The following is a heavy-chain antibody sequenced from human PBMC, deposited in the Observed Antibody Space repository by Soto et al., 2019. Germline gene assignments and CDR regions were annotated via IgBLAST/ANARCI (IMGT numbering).Heavy chain of an antibody. Sequence: SETLSLTCTVSGGSISSGDYYWSWIRQPPGKGLEWIGYIYYSGSTNYNPSLKGRVTISVDTSKNQFSLKLTSVTAADTAGYYCARVRGRLLRFDPWGQGTLVTVSS. CDR2: IYYSGST. V-gene: IGHV4-30-4*01. CDR1: GGSISSGDYY. J-gene: IGHJ5*02. D-gene: IGHD2-15*01. CDR3: ARVRGRLLRFDP.